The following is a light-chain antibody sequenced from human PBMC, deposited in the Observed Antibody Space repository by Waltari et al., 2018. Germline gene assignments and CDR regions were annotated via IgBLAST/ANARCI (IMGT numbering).Light chain of an antibody. CDR1: ASDIGNHNF. CDR2: DVS. Sequence: QSALTQPASVSASPGQSITISCTGTASDIGNHNFVSWYRQHPGKAPQLVIYDVSRRPSDISPRFSGSKSGTTASLTSFGLQPEDEADYYCNSYTTKGTLVVFGGGTKLTVL. V-gene: IGLV2-14*03. CDR3: NSYTTKGTLVV. J-gene: IGLJ3*02.